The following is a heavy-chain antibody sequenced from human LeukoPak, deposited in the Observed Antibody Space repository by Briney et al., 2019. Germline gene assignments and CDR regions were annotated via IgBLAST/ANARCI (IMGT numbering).Heavy chain of an antibody. D-gene: IGHD6-6*01. CDR3: ARQSVRAIAIAARPGNYFDY. J-gene: IGHJ4*02. CDR2: IYYSGNT. CDR1: GGSISSSSDY. Sequence: PETLSLTCTVSGGSISSSSDYWGWIRQPPGKGLEWIVSIYYSGNTYYNPSLKSRVTISLYTSKNQFSLKLSSVTAADTAVYYCARQSVRAIAIAARPGNYFDYWGQGTLVTVSS. V-gene: IGHV4-39*01.